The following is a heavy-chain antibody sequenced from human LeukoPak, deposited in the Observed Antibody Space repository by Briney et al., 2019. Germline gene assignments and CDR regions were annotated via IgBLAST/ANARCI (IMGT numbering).Heavy chain of an antibody. D-gene: IGHD3/OR15-3a*01. J-gene: IGHJ5*02. Sequence: ASVKVSCKASGYTFTSYGISWVRQAPGQGLEWMGWISAYNGNTNYAQKLRGRVTMTTDTSTSTAYMELRSLRSDDTAVYYCARDSFGLGTTRPPQETRFDPWGQGTLVTVSS. CDR2: ISAYNGNT. CDR3: ARDSFGLGTTRPPQETRFDP. CDR1: GYTFTSYG. V-gene: IGHV1-18*01.